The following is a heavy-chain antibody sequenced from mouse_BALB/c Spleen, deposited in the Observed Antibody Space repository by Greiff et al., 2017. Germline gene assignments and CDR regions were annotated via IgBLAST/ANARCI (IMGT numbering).Heavy chain of an antibody. Sequence: EVKLQESGPELVKPGASVKISCKASGYTFTDYNMHWVKQSHGKSLEWIGYIYPYNGGTGYNQKFKSKATLTVDNSSSTAYMELRSLTSEDSAVYYCARGIWAYYGNWNYFDYWGQGTTLTVSS. CDR1: GYTFTDYN. CDR2: IYPYNGGT. V-gene: IGHV1S29*02. J-gene: IGHJ2*01. CDR3: ARGIWAYYGNWNYFDY. D-gene: IGHD2-10*01.